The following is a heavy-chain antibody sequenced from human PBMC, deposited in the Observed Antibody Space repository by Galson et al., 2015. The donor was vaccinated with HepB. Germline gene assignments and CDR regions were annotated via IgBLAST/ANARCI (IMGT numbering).Heavy chain of an antibody. V-gene: IGHV3-33*01. D-gene: IGHD3-16*02. CDR2: IWYDGSNK. J-gene: IGHJ4*02. Sequence: SLRLSCAASGFSFSSHVMNWVRQAPGKGLEWVAVIWYDGSNKYYADSVRGRITVSRDNSKNMVYLQMNSLRAEDTAVYYCARDGEGELSALDFWGQGTLVTVSS. CDR1: GFSFSSHV. CDR3: ARDGEGELSALDF.